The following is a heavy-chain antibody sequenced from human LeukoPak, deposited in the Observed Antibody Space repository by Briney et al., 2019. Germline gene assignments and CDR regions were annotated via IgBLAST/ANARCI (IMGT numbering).Heavy chain of an antibody. J-gene: IGHJ4*02. D-gene: IGHD1-26*01. V-gene: IGHV4-30-4*08. Sequence: SQTLSLTCTVSGGSISSGDNYWSWIRRPPGKGLEWIVYIYYNGNTYYNPSLKSRVTMSLDTSKNQIFLKLSSVTAADTAVYYCARERSGSYPFDYWGQGTLVTVSS. CDR1: GGSISSGDNY. CDR3: ARERSGSYPFDY. CDR2: IYYNGNT.